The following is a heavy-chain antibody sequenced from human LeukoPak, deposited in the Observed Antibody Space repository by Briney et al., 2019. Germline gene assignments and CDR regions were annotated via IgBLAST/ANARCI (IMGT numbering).Heavy chain of an antibody. D-gene: IGHD1-26*01. J-gene: IGHJ4*02. Sequence: ASVKVSCKASGYNFAVYGMTWVRQAPGQGLEWMGRINGFNGAANYAQILQGRVTMTTDKSTTTAYLELTGLKSGDTAIYFCARGGGVGATIDYWGQGTLVTVSS. CDR2: INGFNGAA. V-gene: IGHV1-18*01. CDR3: ARGGGVGATIDY. CDR1: GYNFAVYG.